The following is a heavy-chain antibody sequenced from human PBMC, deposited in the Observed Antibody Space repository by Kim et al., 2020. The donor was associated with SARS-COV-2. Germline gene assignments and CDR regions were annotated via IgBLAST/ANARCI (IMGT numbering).Heavy chain of an antibody. Sequence: SETLSLTCTVSGGSISSGGYYWSWIRQHPGKGLEWIGYIYYSGSTYYNPSLKSRVTISVDTSKNQFSLKLSSVTAADTAVYYCARGNGDYAPYFDYWGQGTLVTVSS. CDR1: GGSISSGGYY. CDR2: IYYSGST. J-gene: IGHJ4*02. V-gene: IGHV4-31*03. CDR3: ARGNGDYAPYFDY. D-gene: IGHD4-17*01.